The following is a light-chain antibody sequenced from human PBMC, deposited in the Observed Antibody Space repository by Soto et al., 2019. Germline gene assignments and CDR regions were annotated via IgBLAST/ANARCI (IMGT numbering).Light chain of an antibody. Sequence: QLVLTQPPSVSGAPGQRVTISCTGSSSNIGAGSDVHWYQQLPGTAPNLLIYANSNRPSGVPDRFAGSKSGTSASLAITGLQAEDEADYYCQSYDSSLSGVVFGGGTKLTVL. CDR1: SSNIGAGSD. V-gene: IGLV1-40*01. J-gene: IGLJ2*01. CDR2: ANS. CDR3: QSYDSSLSGVV.